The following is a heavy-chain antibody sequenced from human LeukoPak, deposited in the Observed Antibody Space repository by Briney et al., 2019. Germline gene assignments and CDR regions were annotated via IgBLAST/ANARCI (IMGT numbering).Heavy chain of an antibody. CDR1: GFTFSSHG. D-gene: IGHD3-9*01. CDR2: IRYDGSNK. V-gene: IGHV3-30*02. J-gene: IGHJ4*02. Sequence: PGGSLRLSCAASGFTFSSHGTHWVRQTPAKGLEWVAFIRYDGSNKYYADSVKGRFIISRDNSKNTLFLQMNSLRPEDTAVYYCAKGGKYDILTGYRRSRLLGDFWGQGTLVTVSS. CDR3: AKGGKYDILTGYRRSRLLGDF.